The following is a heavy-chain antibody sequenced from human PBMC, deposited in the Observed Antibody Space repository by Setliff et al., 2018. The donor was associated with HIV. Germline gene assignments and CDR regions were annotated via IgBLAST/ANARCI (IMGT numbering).Heavy chain of an antibody. V-gene: IGHV3-30*04. CDR3: AKPYRGSVVRDQGYMDV. CDR2: ISYDGSNK. Sequence: PGGSLRLSCAASGFTFSSYAMHWVRQAPGKGLEWVAVISYDGSNKYYADSVKGRFTISGDNSKNTLYLQMNSLRAEDTAVYYCAKPYRGSVVRDQGYMDVWGKGTTVTVSS. D-gene: IGHD3-10*01. CDR1: GFTFSSYA. J-gene: IGHJ6*03.